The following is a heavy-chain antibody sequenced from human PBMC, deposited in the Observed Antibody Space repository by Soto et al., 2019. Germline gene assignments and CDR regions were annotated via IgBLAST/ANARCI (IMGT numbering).Heavy chain of an antibody. CDR2: IYHSGST. Sequence: SETLSLTCAFSGGSISSGGYSWSWIRQPPGKGLEWIGYIYHSGSTYYNPSLKSRVTISVDRSKNQFSLKLSSVTAADTAVYYCARVRFSSIAARADAFDIWGQGTMVTVSS. D-gene: IGHD6-6*01. CDR3: ARVRFSSIAARADAFDI. CDR1: GGSISSGGYS. J-gene: IGHJ3*02. V-gene: IGHV4-30-2*01.